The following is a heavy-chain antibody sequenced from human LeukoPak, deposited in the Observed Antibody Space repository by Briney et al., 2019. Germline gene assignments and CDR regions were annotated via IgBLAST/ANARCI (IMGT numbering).Heavy chain of an antibody. D-gene: IGHD5-12*01. Sequence: GGSLRLSCAASGSTFSSYGMHWVRQAPGKGLEWVAVISYDGSNKYYADSVKGRFTISRDNSKNTLYLQMNSLRAEDTAVYYCAKGGYDSYYYYGMDVWRKGTTVTVSS. J-gene: IGHJ6*04. CDR1: GSTFSSYG. CDR2: ISYDGSNK. CDR3: AKGGYDSYYYYGMDV. V-gene: IGHV3-30*18.